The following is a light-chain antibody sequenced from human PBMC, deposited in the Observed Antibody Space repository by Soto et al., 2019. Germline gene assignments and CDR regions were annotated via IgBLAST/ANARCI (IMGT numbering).Light chain of an antibody. J-gene: IGKJ4*01. CDR3: QQLESYPSLT. CDR1: QGISSY. CDR2: DAS. V-gene: IGKV1-9*01. Sequence: IQLTQSPSSLSASVGDRVTITCRSSQGISSYLAWYQQKPGRAPKLLIYDASTLESGVPSRFSGSGSGTHFTLTISSLQPEDFASYYCQQLESYPSLTFGGGTKVEIK.